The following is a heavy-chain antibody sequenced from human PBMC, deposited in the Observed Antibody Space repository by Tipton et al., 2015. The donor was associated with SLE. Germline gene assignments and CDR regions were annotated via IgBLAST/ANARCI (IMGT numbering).Heavy chain of an antibody. V-gene: IGHV3-11*04. CDR2: ISNSGNTI. Sequence: SLRLSCAASGFTFSDYYMSWVRQVPGKGLEWVSYISNSGNTIYQTDSERGRFTISRDNAKNSLYLQMDSLRAEDTAVYFCARVYCSSGSCLFKYGLDVWGQGTTVTVSS. CDR3: ARVYCSSGSCLFKYGLDV. CDR1: GFTFSDYY. J-gene: IGHJ6*02. D-gene: IGHD2-15*01.